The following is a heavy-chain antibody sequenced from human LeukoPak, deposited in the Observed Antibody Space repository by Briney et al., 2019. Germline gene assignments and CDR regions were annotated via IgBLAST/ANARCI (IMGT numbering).Heavy chain of an antibody. V-gene: IGHV4-39*07. J-gene: IGHJ5*02. D-gene: IGHD1-20*01. CDR1: GGSISSSSYY. CDR2: IYYSGST. CDR3: ARTGQRRGYSFITGWRNWFDP. Sequence: PSETLSLTCTVSGGSISSSSYYWGWIRQPPGKGLEWIGSIYYSGSTYYNPSLKSRVTISVDTSKNQFSLKLSSVTAADTAVYYCARTGQRRGYSFITGWRNWFDPWGQGTLVTVSS.